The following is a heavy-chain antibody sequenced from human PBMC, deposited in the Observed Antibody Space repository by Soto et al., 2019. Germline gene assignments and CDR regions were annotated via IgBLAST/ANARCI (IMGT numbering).Heavy chain of an antibody. V-gene: IGHV3-23*01. CDR3: AKDRSWQLDHFDS. J-gene: IGHJ4*02. CDR1: GFSFHSYA. Sequence: GGSLRLSCAASGFSFHSYAMNWVRQAPGKGLEWVSGIVGSGGGTYYADSVKGRFTISRDNSKKHVDLQINSLRAEDTAVYYCAKDRSWQLDHFDSWGQGNLVTVSS. D-gene: IGHD6-6*01. CDR2: IVGSGGGT.